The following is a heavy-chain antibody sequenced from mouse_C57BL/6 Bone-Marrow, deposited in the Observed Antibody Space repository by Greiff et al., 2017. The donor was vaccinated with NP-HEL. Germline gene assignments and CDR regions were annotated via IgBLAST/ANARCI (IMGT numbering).Heavy chain of an antibody. J-gene: IGHJ2*01. CDR2: IHPNSGST. CDR3: ARWDYDVKYYFDY. V-gene: IGHV1-64*01. Sequence: QVQLQQPGAELVKPGASVKLSCKASGYTFTSYWMHWVKQRPGQGLEWIGMIHPNSGSTNYNEKFKSKATLTVDKSSSTAYMQLSSLTSEDSAVYYCARWDYDVKYYFDYWGQGTTLTVSS. D-gene: IGHD2-4*01. CDR1: GYTFTSYW.